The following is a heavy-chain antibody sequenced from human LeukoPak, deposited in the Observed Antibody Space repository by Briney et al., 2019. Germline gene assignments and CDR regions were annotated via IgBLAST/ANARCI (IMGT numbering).Heavy chain of an antibody. Sequence: PSETLSLTCAVSGGSISSGGYSWSWIRQPPGKGLEWIGYIYHSGSTYYNPSLKSRVTISVDRSKNQFSLKLSSVTAADTAVYYCARVTSQYYDSSGSYYFDYWGQGTLVTVSS. V-gene: IGHV4-30-2*01. J-gene: IGHJ4*02. CDR1: GGSISSGGYS. CDR2: IYHSGST. D-gene: IGHD3-22*01. CDR3: ARVTSQYYDSSGSYYFDY.